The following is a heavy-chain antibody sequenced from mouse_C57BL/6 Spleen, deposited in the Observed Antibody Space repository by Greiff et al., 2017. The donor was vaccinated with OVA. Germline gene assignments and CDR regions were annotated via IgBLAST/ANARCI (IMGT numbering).Heavy chain of an antibody. Sequence: EVKLVESGGGLVKPGGSLKLSCAASGFTFSDYGMHWVRQAPEKGLEWVAYISSGSSTIYYADTVKGRFTISRDNAKNTLFLHMTSLRSEDTAMYYCASPTYRAMDYWGQGTSVTVSS. CDR1: GFTFSDYG. CDR2: ISSGSSTI. CDR3: ASPTYRAMDY. J-gene: IGHJ4*01. D-gene: IGHD5-1*01. V-gene: IGHV5-17*01.